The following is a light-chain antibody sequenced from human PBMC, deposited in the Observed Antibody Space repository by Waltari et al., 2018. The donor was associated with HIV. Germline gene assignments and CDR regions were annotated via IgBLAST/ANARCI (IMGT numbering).Light chain of an antibody. J-gene: IGKJ4*01. CDR2: WAS. Sequence: EIVMTQSPDSLAAAPGERGTTNCKSSQSVLNSTVNKNNKNYLAWYQQKPGQPPQLLIYWASTRESGVPDRFSGSWSGTDFTLTISSLQAEDVAFYYCQQYYSNFLTFGGGTRVEIK. CDR1: QSVLNSTVNKNNKNY. CDR3: QQYYSNFLT. V-gene: IGKV4-1*01.